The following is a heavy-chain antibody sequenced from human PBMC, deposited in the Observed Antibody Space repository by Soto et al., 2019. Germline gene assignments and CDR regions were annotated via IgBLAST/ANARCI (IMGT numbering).Heavy chain of an antibody. V-gene: IGHV3-23*01. J-gene: IGHJ4*02. CDR3: SRMYISSWDY. D-gene: IGHD6-13*01. CDR2: ITGSGDRT. Sequence: EVQLLESGGDLVQPGGSLRLTCAASGFTFSTYAMRWVRQAPGKGLEWVSSITGSGDRTHYADTVKGRLTIYRDNSQSLQHLQMIRLRAEETAVYYGSRMYISSWDYWGQGTLVTVSS. CDR1: GFTFSTYA.